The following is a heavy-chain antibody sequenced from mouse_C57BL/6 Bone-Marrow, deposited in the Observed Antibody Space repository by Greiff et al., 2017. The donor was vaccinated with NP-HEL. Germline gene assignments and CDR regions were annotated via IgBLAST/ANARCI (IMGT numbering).Heavy chain of an antibody. Sequence: QVTLKVSGPGILQSSQTLSLSCSSSGFSLSTSGMGVSWIRQPSGKGLEWLVYIYWDDDKRYNTSLKSRPTISKDTSRNHVFLKFTNVDTADTATYSCARGYNYDAFAYWGQGTLVTVSA. J-gene: IGHJ3*01. CDR3: ARGYNYDAFAY. D-gene: IGHD2-12*01. CDR1: GFSLSTSGMG. CDR2: IYWDDDK. V-gene: IGHV8-12*01.